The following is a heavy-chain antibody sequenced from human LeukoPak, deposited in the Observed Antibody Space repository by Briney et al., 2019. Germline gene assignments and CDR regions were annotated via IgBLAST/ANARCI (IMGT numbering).Heavy chain of an antibody. V-gene: IGHV3-23*01. CDR3: AKMYSSSWSVDY. Sequence: GESLSLSCAASGFTFSTYAMSWVGQAPGKGLEWVSATSGSGGSTYYADSVKGRFTISRDNSKNTLYLQMNSRRAEDTAVYSCAKMYSSSWSVDYWGQGTLVTVSP. CDR2: TSGSGGST. CDR1: GFTFSTYA. J-gene: IGHJ4*02. D-gene: IGHD6-13*01.